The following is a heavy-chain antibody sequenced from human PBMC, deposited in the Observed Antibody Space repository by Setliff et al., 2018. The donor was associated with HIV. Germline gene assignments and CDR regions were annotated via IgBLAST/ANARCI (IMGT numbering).Heavy chain of an antibody. CDR2: IISILGTP. D-gene: IGHD2-15*01. V-gene: IGHV1-69*04. CDR3: ARDFHVLGYCSADSCPYDASDV. J-gene: IGHJ3*01. CDR1: GGTFSAYA. Sequence: GASVKVSCEASGGTFSAYAVNWVRQAPGQGLEWMGRIISILGTPNYSHKFQGRVTITADKSTTTTYMELSSLRSDDTAIYYCARDFHVLGYCSADSCPYDASDVWGQGTMVTV.